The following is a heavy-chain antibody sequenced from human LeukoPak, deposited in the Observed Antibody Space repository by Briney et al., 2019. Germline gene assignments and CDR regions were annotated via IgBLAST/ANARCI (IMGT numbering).Heavy chain of an antibody. CDR1: GYTFTSYD. J-gene: IGHJ5*02. Sequence: ASVKVSCKASGYTFTSYDINWVRQATGQGLEWMGWMNPNSGNTGYAQKLQGRVTMTTDTSTSTAYMELRSLRSDDTAVYYCARLMTTVTTSWFDPWGQGTLVTVSS. CDR3: ARLMTTVTTSWFDP. V-gene: IGHV1-8*01. CDR2: MNPNSGNT. D-gene: IGHD4-17*01.